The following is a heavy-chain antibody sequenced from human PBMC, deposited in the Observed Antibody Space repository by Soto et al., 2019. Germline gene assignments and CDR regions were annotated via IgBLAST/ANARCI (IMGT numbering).Heavy chain of an antibody. D-gene: IGHD4-4*01. CDR3: VKVSYSSLTTLGSAFDV. CDR2: ISWSGDNM. Sequence: QLVESGGGLVQPGRSLRLSCAASGFTFDDYAMHWVRQAPGKGLEWVSGISWSGDNMAYADSVKGRFITSRDNVKNSLYLQMNSLRVEGTALYHCVKVSYSSLTTLGSAFDVWGQGTMVTVS. J-gene: IGHJ3*01. CDR1: GFTFDDYA. V-gene: IGHV3-9*01.